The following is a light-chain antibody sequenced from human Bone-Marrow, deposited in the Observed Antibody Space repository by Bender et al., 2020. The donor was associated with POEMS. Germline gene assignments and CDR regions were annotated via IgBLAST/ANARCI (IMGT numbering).Light chain of an antibody. Sequence: SSELTQDPAVSVALGQTVRITCQGDSLRSYSASWFQQRPGQAPVLVMYDKNKRPSGIPDRFSGSNSGNTASLTITGAQAEDEADYYCNSRDKSGNHLGVVFGGGTKLTV. CDR3: NSRDKSGNHLGVV. CDR1: SLRSYS. J-gene: IGLJ3*02. V-gene: IGLV3-19*01. CDR2: DKN.